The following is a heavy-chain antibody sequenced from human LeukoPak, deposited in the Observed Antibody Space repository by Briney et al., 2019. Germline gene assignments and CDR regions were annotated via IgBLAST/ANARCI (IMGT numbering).Heavy chain of an antibody. CDR3: TRDVVPGYCSGGSCYSFQH. J-gene: IGHJ1*01. Sequence: GGSLRLSCAASGFTFSSYGMHWFRQAPGKGLEWVAFIRYDGSNKYYADSVKGQFTISRDNSKNTLYLQMNSLRAEDTAVYYCTRDVVPGYCSGGSCYSFQHWGQGTLVTVSS. CDR1: GFTFSSYG. CDR2: IRYDGSNK. V-gene: IGHV3-30*02. D-gene: IGHD2-15*01.